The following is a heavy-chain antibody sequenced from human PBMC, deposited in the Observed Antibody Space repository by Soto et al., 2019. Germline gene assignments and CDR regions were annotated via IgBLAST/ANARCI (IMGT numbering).Heavy chain of an antibody. J-gene: IGHJ6*03. CDR1: GGSISSYY. CDR2: IYYSGST. V-gene: IGHV4-59*08. Sequence: PSETLSLTCTVSGGSISSYYWSWIRQPPGKGLEWIGYIYYSGSTNYNPSLKSRVTISVDTSKNQFSLKLSSVTAADTAVYYCATQNPLWFGYYYMDVWGKGTTVTVSS. D-gene: IGHD3-10*01. CDR3: ATQNPLWFGYYYMDV.